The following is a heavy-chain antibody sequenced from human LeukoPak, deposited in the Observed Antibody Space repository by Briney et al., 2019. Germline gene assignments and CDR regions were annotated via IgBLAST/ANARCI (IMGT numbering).Heavy chain of an antibody. CDR2: TNYSGST. V-gene: IGHV4-34*01. CDR3: ARGDNVLRFLEVDAFDI. Sequence: PSETLSLTCVVYGGSFSSYYWSWIRQPPGKRLEWIGETNYSGSTDYNPSLKSRVTISVDTSKNQFSLRLSSVTAADTAVYYCARGDNVLRFLEVDAFDIWGQGTMVTVCS. D-gene: IGHD3-3*01. CDR1: GGSFSSYY. J-gene: IGHJ3*02.